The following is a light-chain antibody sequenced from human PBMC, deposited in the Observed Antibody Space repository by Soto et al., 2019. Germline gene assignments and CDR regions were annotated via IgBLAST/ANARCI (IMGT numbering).Light chain of an antibody. CDR3: QQRHTWPTT. CDR1: QFINMY. V-gene: IGKV3-11*02. CDR2: EAS. Sequence: ELVLTQSPATLSLSPGERATLSCKASQFINMYVAWYQHRPGQCPRLHTHEASTRATGIPARVSRSGSARDMSVTISCLDTADFGIYYWQQRHTWPTTFGGGAKVEI. J-gene: IGKJ4*01.